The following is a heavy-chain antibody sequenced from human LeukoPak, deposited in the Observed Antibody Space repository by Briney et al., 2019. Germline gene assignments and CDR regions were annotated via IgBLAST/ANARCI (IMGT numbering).Heavy chain of an antibody. CDR1: GFTFSTYW. V-gene: IGHV3-7*01. CDR2: IKQDGSEK. Sequence: PGGSLRLSCAASGFTFSTYWMSWLRQASGKGLEWVANIKQDGSEKYYVDSVKGRFAISRDNAKNSLFLQMNTLRVEDTAVYYCAKDSLLTVVSPVAASWGQGTLVTVSS. CDR3: AKDSLLTVVSPVAAS. D-gene: IGHD4-23*01. J-gene: IGHJ5*02.